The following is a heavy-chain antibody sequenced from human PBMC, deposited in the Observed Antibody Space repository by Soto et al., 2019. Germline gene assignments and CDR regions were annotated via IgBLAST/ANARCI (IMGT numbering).Heavy chain of an antibody. V-gene: IGHV4-4*07. CDR2: ISTSGHV. D-gene: IGHD3-3*01. CDR3: ARDNNDFWSLYPLAFDY. CDR1: GGSLSKYY. J-gene: IGHJ4*02. Sequence: SETLSLTCSVSGGSLSKYYWSWIRQPAGQGLEWIGRISTSGHVVSKVSLRSRLTMSVDMSNNHFSLKLTSVTAADTAVYYCARDNNDFWSLYPLAFDYWGQGALVTVSS.